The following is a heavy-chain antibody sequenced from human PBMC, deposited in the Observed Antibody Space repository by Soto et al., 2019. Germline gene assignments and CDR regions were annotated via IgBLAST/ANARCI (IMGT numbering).Heavy chain of an antibody. CDR2: ISYDGSNK. CDR3: AKDWGYSGYDATNFDY. V-gene: IGHV3-30*18. D-gene: IGHD5-12*01. CDR1: GFTFSSYG. J-gene: IGHJ4*02. Sequence: GGSLRLSCAASGFTFSSYGMHWVRQAPGKGLEWVAVISYDGSNKYYADSVKGRFTISRDNSKNTLYLQMNSLRAEDTAVYYCAKDWGYSGYDATNFDYWGQGTLVTVSS.